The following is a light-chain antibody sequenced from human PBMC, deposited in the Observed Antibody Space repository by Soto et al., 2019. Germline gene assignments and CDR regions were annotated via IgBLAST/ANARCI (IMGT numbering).Light chain of an antibody. V-gene: IGKV3-20*01. J-gene: IGKJ4*01. CDR1: QSVSSSY. Sequence: EIALTQSQGTLSLSPGERATLSCRASQSVSSSYLAWYQQKPGQAPRLLIYGASSRATGIPDRFSGSGSGTDFTLTISRLEPEDFAVYYCQQYGSSPTFGGGTKVEIK. CDR3: QQYGSSPT. CDR2: GAS.